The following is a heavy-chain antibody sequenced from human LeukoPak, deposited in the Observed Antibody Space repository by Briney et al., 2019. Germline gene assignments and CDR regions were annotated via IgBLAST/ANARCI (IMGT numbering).Heavy chain of an antibody. D-gene: IGHD3-22*01. Sequence: PGGSLRLSCAASGFTFSSYSMNWVRQAPGKGLEWVSYISSSSSTIYYADSVKGRFTISRDNAKNSLYLQMNSLRAEDTAVYYCARERLGDSSDSDYWGQGTLVTVSS. CDR3: ARERLGDSSDSDY. CDR1: GFTFSSYS. V-gene: IGHV3-48*04. CDR2: ISSSSSTI. J-gene: IGHJ4*02.